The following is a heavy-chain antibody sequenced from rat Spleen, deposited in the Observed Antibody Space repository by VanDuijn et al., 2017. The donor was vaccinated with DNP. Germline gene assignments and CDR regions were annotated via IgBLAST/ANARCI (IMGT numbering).Heavy chain of an antibody. CDR1: GFIFSNYD. CDR2: ISYDGSSI. J-gene: IGHJ2*01. V-gene: IGHV5-7*01. CDR3: ARLAAALDY. D-gene: IGHD1-2*01. Sequence: EVQLVESGGGGVQPGRAMKLSCAASGFIFSNYDMAWVRQAPKKGLEWVATISYDGSSIYYRDSVKDRFTISRDNAKSTLYLQMDSLRSEDTATYYCARLAAALDYWGQGVMVTVSS.